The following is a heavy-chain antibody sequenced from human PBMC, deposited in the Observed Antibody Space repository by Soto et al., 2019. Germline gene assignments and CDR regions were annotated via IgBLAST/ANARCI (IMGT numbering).Heavy chain of an antibody. D-gene: IGHD3-9*01. Sequence: QVQLQQWGAGLLKPSETLSLTCAVYGGSFSGYYWSWIRQPPGKGLEWIGEINHSGSTNYHPSLNSRVSKPVDAANHQFSLKLSSVTAADAAVYYCAGRALSSGYYDYWGQGTLVTVSS. V-gene: IGHV4-34*01. CDR2: INHSGST. J-gene: IGHJ4*02. CDR3: AGRALSSGYYDY. CDR1: GGSFSGYY.